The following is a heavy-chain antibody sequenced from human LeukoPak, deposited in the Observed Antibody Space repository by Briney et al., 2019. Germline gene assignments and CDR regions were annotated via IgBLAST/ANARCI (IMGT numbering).Heavy chain of an antibody. Sequence: GASVKVSCKASGYTFTSYYMHWVRQAPGQGLEWMGIINPSGGSTSYAQKFQGRVTMTRDTSTSTAYMELRNLRSDDTAVYYCARDRRGAGSYYRLDFDYWGQGTLVTVSS. V-gene: IGHV1-46*01. CDR3: ARDRRGAGSYYRLDFDY. J-gene: IGHJ4*02. CDR2: INPSGGST. D-gene: IGHD3-10*01. CDR1: GYTFTSYY.